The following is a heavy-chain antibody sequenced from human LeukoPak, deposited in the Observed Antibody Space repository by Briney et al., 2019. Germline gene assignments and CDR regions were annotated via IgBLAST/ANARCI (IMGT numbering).Heavy chain of an antibody. Sequence: GESLKISCKGSGFTFSNYWIAWVRQMPGKGLEWMGIIYPGDSDDSDAAYSPSFQGQVTISADKSISTAYLQWSSLKASDTAMYYCARRTASSLDYWGQGTLVTVSS. V-gene: IGHV5-51*01. CDR2: IYPGDSDDSDA. D-gene: IGHD5-18*01. J-gene: IGHJ4*02. CDR3: ARRTASSLDY. CDR1: GFTFSNYW.